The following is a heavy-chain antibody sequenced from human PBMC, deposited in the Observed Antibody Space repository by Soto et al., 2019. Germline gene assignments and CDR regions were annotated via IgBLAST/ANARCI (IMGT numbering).Heavy chain of an antibody. Sequence: GASVKVSCKASGGTFSSYAISWVRQAPGQGLEWMGGIIPIFGTANYAQKFQGRVTITADESTSTAYMELSSLRSEDTAVYYCARDDYGDYGGGYSYGMDVWGQGTTVTGSS. CDR2: IIPIFGTA. J-gene: IGHJ6*02. CDR1: GGTFSSYA. V-gene: IGHV1-69*13. CDR3: ARDDYGDYGGGYSYGMDV. D-gene: IGHD4-17*01.